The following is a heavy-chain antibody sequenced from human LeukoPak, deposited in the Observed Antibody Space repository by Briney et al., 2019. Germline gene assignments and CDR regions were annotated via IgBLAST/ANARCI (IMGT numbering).Heavy chain of an antibody. V-gene: IGHV3-66*01. J-gene: IGHJ6*02. CDR3: ARANAYYYYGMDV. CDR1: GFTVSSNC. Sequence: GGSLRLSCAVSGFTVSSNCMSWVRQAPGKGLEWVSVIYSGGSTYYADSVKGRFTISRDNSKNTLYLQMNSLRAEDTAVYYCARANAYYYYGMDVWGQGTTVTVSS. CDR2: IYSGGST.